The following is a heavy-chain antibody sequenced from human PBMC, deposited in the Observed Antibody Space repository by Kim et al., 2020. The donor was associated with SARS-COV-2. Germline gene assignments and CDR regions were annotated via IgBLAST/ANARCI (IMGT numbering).Heavy chain of an antibody. J-gene: IGHJ4*02. CDR3: ATEATVVTQGFDY. D-gene: IGHD4-17*01. V-gene: IGHV1-69*02. Sequence: YAQKFQGRGTITADKATSTAYMELSSLRSEDTAVYYCATEATVVTQGFDYWGQGTLVTVSS.